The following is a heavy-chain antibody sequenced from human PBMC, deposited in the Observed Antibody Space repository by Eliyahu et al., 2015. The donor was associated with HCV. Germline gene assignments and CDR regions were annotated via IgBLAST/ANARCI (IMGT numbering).Heavy chain of an antibody. CDR2: ISSSSSYI. J-gene: IGHJ6*02. CDR1: GXTXSXYS. CDR3: ARVVIPFYYYYYGMDV. D-gene: IGHD3-22*01. Sequence: EVQLVESGGGLVKPGGSLRLXCAASGXTXSXYSMNXVRQAPGKGLEWVSSISSSSSYIYYADSVKGRFTISRDNAKNSLYLQMNSLRAEDTAVYYCARVVIPFYYYYYGMDVWGQGTTVTVSS. V-gene: IGHV3-21*01.